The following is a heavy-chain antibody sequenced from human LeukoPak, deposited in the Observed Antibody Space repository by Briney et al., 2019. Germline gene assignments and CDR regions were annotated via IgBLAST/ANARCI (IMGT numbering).Heavy chain of an antibody. CDR2: INSDGINT. Sequence: GGSLRLSCAASGFSFSGYWMHWVRQAPGKGLVWVSRINSDGINTSYADSVKGRFTISRDNAKNSLYLQMNSLRTEDTAVYYCAREGGSYFESNWFDPWGQGTLVTVSS. V-gene: IGHV3-74*01. CDR1: GFSFSGYW. J-gene: IGHJ5*02. D-gene: IGHD1-26*01. CDR3: AREGGSYFESNWFDP.